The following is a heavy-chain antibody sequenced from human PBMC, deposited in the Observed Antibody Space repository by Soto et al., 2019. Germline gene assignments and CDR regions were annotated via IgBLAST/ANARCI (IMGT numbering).Heavy chain of an antibody. CDR2: INPNSGDT. V-gene: IGHV1-2*02. J-gene: IGHJ4*02. CDR1: GYTLSGYY. Sequence: ASVKVSCKASGYTLSGYYMHWVRQAPGQGLEWMGWINPNSGDTNYAQKFHGRVTMTRDTSISTAYMELSRLRSDDTAVYYCARDQGGKFYYDSSGYYYYFDYWGQGTLVTVSS. CDR3: ARDQGGKFYYDSSGYYYYFDY. D-gene: IGHD3-22*01.